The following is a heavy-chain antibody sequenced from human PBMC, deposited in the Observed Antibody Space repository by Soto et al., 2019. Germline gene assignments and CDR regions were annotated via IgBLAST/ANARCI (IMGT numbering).Heavy chain of an antibody. CDR2: ISTGGTT. CDR3: AREERRPSGGAFDL. CDR1: GFTVSSTY. Sequence: GGSLRLSCAVSGFTVSSTYMNWVRQAPGKGLEWVSVISTGGTTDYSASVKGRFTISRDTSNNTLYLQMNNLRAEDTALYYCAREERRPSGGAFDLWGQGTVVTVS. V-gene: IGHV3-53*01. D-gene: IGHD3-16*01. J-gene: IGHJ3*01.